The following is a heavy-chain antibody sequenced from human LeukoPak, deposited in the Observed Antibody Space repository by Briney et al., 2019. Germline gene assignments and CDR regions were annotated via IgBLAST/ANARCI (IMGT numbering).Heavy chain of an antibody. CDR3: ARTSSGSYNEYFDY. V-gene: IGHV1-69*13. J-gene: IGHJ4*02. CDR1: GYTFTSYG. CDR2: IIPIFGTA. D-gene: IGHD1-26*01. Sequence: SVKVSCKASGYTFTSYGISWVRQAPGQGLEWMGGIIPIFGTANYAQKFQGRVTITADESTSTAYMELSSLRSEDTAVYYCARTSSGSYNEYFDYWGQGTLVTVSS.